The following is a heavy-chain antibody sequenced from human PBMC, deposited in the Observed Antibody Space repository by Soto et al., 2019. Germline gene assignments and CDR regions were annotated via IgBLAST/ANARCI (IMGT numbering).Heavy chain of an antibody. CDR3: AKDPRKYYYYYTMDL. CDR1: GDSVSSNSAA. Sequence: SQTLSLTCAISGDSVSSNSAAWNWIRQSPSRGLEWLGRTYYRSKWYNDYAVSVKSRITISRDNAENTLYLQMNSLIPEDTALYYCAKDPRKYYYYYTMDLWGQGTTVTVSS. J-gene: IGHJ6*02. V-gene: IGHV6-1*01. CDR2: TYYRSKWYN.